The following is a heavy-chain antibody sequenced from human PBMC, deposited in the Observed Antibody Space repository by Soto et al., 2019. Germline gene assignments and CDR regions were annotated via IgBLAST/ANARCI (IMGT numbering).Heavy chain of an antibody. CDR1: GYTFTSYG. V-gene: IGHV1-18*01. CDR3: ARPRGYSYGFDY. D-gene: IGHD5-18*01. CDR2: ISAYNGNT. J-gene: IGHJ4*02. Sequence: QVQLVQSGAEVKKPGASVKVSCKASGYTFTSYGISWVRQAPGQGLEGMGWISAYNGNTNYAQKPQGRVTMTTATSTSTAYIELRSLRSDDTAVYYCARPRGYSYGFDYWGQGTLVTVSS.